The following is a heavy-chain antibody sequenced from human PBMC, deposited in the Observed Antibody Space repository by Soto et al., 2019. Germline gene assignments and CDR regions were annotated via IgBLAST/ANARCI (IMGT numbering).Heavy chain of an antibody. J-gene: IGHJ3*01. CDR1: EVNINNYG. D-gene: IGHD6-13*01. CDR3: AKDQGIAASRGID. Sequence: GGLKRDSCGVCEVNINNYGMHWVSKNPGKGLEWVATISNDGSDKYYADSVKGRLTISRDNSKNTVYLQMNSLRAEETVVYYCAKDQGIAASRGIDWGQGTMVTVSS. CDR2: ISNDGSDK. V-gene: IGHV3-30*18.